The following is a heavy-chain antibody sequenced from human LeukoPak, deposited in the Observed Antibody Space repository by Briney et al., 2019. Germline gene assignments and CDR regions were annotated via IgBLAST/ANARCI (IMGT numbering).Heavy chain of an antibody. J-gene: IGHJ4*02. V-gene: IGHV1-3*01. Sequence: ASVKVSCKASGYTFTDYAMHWVRQAPGQRLEWMGWINAGNGNTKYSQKFQGRVTITRDTSVSTAYVELSSLRSEDTAVYYCARDLVATIGFDYWGQGTLVTVSS. CDR3: ARDLVATIGFDY. CDR1: GYTFTDYA. D-gene: IGHD5-12*01. CDR2: INAGNGNT.